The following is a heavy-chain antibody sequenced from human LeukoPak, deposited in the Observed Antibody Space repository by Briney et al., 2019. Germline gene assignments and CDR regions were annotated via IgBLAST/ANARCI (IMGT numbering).Heavy chain of an antibody. CDR3: ARGVKVWIRRHDAFDI. J-gene: IGHJ3*02. D-gene: IGHD5-18*01. CDR2: ININSGGT. Sequence: ALVKVSCKASGNTFTGYYMNWVRQAPGQGLEWMGWININSGGTNYAQKFQGRVTMTRDTSISTVYMDLSSLRSDDTAVYYCARGVKVWIRRHDAFDIWGQGTMVTVSS. V-gene: IGHV1-2*02. CDR1: GNTFTGYY.